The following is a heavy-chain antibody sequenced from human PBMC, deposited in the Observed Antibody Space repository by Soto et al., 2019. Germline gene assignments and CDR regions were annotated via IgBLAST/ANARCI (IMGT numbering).Heavy chain of an antibody. Sequence: SETLSLTCTVSGGSISGYYWSWIRQPPGKGLEWIGYIYYSGSTNYNPSLKSRVTISVDTSKNQFSLRLSSVTAADTAVYYCARDDFSDYAFGYWGQGTLVTVSS. D-gene: IGHD4-17*01. CDR2: IYYSGST. J-gene: IGHJ4*02. CDR1: GGSISGYY. V-gene: IGHV4-59*01. CDR3: ARDDFSDYAFGY.